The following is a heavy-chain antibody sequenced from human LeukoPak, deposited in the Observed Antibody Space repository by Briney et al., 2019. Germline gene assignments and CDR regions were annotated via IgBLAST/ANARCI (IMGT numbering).Heavy chain of an antibody. CDR1: GFTFRSYG. D-gene: IGHD2-15*01. Sequence: GGSLRLSCAASGFTFRSYGMHWVRQAPGKGLEWVAIIWYDGSNKYYADSVKGRFTISRDNSKNTLYLQMGSLRAEDTAVYYCARVVGYCGGATCPFYFDYWGQGTLVTVSS. J-gene: IGHJ4*02. CDR2: IWYDGSNK. CDR3: ARVVGYCGGATCPFYFDY. V-gene: IGHV3-33*01.